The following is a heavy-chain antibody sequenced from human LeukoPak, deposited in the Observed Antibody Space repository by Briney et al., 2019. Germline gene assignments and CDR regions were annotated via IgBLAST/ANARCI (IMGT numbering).Heavy chain of an antibody. CDR1: GFTFSDYS. D-gene: IGHD3-3*01. V-gene: IGHV3-21*04. Sequence: EGSLRLSCAASGFTFSDYSMNWVRQAPGKGLEWVSSISAGSNYIYYGDSVKGRFTISRDNAKNSLYLQMNSLRAEDTAVYYCAKDLKGFLEWLLDPFDYWGQGTLVTVSS. J-gene: IGHJ4*02. CDR2: ISAGSNYI. CDR3: AKDLKGFLEWLLDPFDY.